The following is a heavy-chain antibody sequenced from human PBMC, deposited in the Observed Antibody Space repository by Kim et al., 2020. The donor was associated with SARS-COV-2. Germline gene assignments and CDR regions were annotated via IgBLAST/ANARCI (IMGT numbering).Heavy chain of an antibody. Sequence: GGSLRLSCAASGFTFSSYSMNWVRQAPGKGLEWVSSISSSSSYIYYADSVKGRFTISRDNAKNSLYLQMNSLRAEDTAVYYCARDRSSGYYPFDYWGQGTLVTVSS. V-gene: IGHV3-21*01. CDR3: ARDRSSGYYPFDY. D-gene: IGHD3-22*01. CDR1: GFTFSSYS. J-gene: IGHJ4*02. CDR2: ISSSSSYI.